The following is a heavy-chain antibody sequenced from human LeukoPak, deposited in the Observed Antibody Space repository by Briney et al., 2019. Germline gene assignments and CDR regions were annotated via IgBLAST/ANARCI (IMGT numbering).Heavy chain of an antibody. CDR2: ISWNSGSI. CDR1: GFTFDDYA. Sequence: GGSLRLSCAASGFTFDDYAMHWVRQAPGKGLEWVSGISWNSGSIGYADSVKGRFTISRDNAKNSLYLQMNSLRAEDAAVYFCARGGGLDVWGQGATVTVSS. D-gene: IGHD3-16*01. CDR3: ARGGGLDV. V-gene: IGHV3-9*01. J-gene: IGHJ6*02.